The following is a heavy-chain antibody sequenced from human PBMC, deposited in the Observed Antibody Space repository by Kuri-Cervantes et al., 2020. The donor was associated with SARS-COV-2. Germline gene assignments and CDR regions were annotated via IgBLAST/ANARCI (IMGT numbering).Heavy chain of an antibody. Sequence: SETLSLTCAVYGGSFSGYYWSWIRQPPGKGLEWIGEINHSGSTNYNPSLKSRVTMSVDASKNQFSLKLSSVTAADTAMYYCARDDLLQGGNNWFDPWGQGILVTVSS. CDR2: INHSGST. CDR3: ARDDLLQGGNNWFDP. D-gene: IGHD2-21*01. CDR1: GGSFSGYY. J-gene: IGHJ5*02. V-gene: IGHV4-34*01.